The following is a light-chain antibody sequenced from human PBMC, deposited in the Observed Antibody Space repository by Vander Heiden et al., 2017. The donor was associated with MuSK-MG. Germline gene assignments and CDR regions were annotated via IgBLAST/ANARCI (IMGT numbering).Light chain of an antibody. CDR3: QQYNTWSLT. CDR2: DAS. V-gene: IGKV3-15*01. CDR1: QSITSS. J-gene: IGKJ4*01. Sequence: SPSTLSVSPGERATLSSRASQSITSSLTWYQQKPGKGPRLLIYDASSRAPGIPARFSGSGSGTEFTLTISSLQSEDFAIYYCQQYNTWSLTFGGGTKVEIK.